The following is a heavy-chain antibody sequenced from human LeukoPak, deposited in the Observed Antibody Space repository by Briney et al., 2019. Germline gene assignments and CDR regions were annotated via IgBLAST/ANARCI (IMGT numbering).Heavy chain of an antibody. D-gene: IGHD3-22*01. J-gene: IGHJ4*02. CDR3: ARGAYYYDSSGYYPFDY. CDR1: GFTFSSYW. CDR2: IKQDGSEK. V-gene: IGHV3-7*01. Sequence: GGSLRLSCAASGFTFSSYWMSWVRQASGKGLEWVANIKQDGSEKYYVDSVKGRFTISRDNAKNSVYLQMNSLRAEDTAVYYCARGAYYYDSSGYYPFDYWGQGTLVTVSS.